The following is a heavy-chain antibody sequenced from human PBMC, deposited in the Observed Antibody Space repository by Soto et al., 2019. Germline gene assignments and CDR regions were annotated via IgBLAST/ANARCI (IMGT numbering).Heavy chain of an antibody. D-gene: IGHD5-18*01. CDR3: ATRDTGRVY. Sequence: QVQLQESGPGLVKPSGTLSLTCAVSGVSISSHDWWTWVRQPPGKGLEWIGESHQSGNTNYNSSLESRVTRSLAKPKNQFSLQLSSVTVADTAVYYCATRDTGRVYWGQGTLVTVSS. CDR2: SHQSGNT. CDR1: GVSISSHDW. V-gene: IGHV4-4*02. J-gene: IGHJ4*02.